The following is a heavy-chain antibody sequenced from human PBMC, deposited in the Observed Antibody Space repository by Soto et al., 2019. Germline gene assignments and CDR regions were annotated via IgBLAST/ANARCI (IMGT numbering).Heavy chain of an antibody. CDR1: GGSVSSGGYF. V-gene: IGHV4-30-4*01. CDR3: ARGPSADKIDF. Sequence: PSETLTLTYTVSGGSVSSGGYFWSWIRQPPGEGLEWIGHIYNSGSTYSNPSLRGRVTISVDTSKSQFSLKLSSVTAADTAVYYCARGPSADKIDFWGQGPLVTVPQ. J-gene: IGHJ4*02. D-gene: IGHD3-3*01. CDR2: IYNSGST.